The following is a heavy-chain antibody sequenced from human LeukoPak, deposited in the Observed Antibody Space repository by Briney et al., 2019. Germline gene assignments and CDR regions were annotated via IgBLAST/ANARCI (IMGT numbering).Heavy chain of an antibody. J-gene: IGHJ4*02. V-gene: IGHV3-30*14. CDR3: ATVDSYGFDY. CDR1: GFTFRSYA. Sequence: PGGSLRLSCAASGFTFRSYAMHWVRQAPGKGLEWEAAISYDGSNKNYADSVKGRFTISRDNSKNTLYLQMNSLRAEDTAVYYCATVDSYGFDYWGQGTLVTVSS. D-gene: IGHD5-18*01. CDR2: ISYDGSNK.